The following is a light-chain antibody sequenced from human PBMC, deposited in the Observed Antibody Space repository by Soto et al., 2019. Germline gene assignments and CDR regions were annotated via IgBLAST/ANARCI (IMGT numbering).Light chain of an antibody. V-gene: IGKV3-15*01. CDR2: GAF. Sequence: EIVMTQSPATLSVSPGERATLSCRASQSVSSYLAWYQQKPGQAPRLLIHGAFIRAAGVPARFSGSGSGTEFTLTISSLQSEDSAVYYCQQYNDWPLTFGGGTKVDIK. J-gene: IGKJ4*01. CDR3: QQYNDWPLT. CDR1: QSVSSY.